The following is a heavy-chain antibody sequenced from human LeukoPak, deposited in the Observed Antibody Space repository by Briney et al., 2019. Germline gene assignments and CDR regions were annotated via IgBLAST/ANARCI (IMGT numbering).Heavy chain of an antibody. CDR2: IYHSGST. V-gene: IGHV4-30-2*01. CDR1: GGSISSGGYS. CDR3: ALLALHPPIDY. J-gene: IGHJ4*02. Sequence: PSQTLSLTCAVSGGSISSGGYSWSWIRQPPGKGLEWIGYIYHSGSTYYNPSLKSRVTISVDRSKNQFSLKLSSVTAADTAVYYCALLALHPPIDYWGQGTLVTVSS.